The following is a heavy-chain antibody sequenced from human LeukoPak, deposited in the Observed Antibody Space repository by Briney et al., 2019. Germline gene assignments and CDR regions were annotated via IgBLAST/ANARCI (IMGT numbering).Heavy chain of an antibody. CDR1: GFTFSNVW. D-gene: IGHD3/OR15-3a*01. Sequence: GGSLRLSCAASGFTFSNVWMSWVRQVPGKGLEWVGRIKSKTDGGTAEYTAPVRSRFTISRDDAKNTLYPQMNSLRAEDTAVYYCARDPSRGLYYFDHWGQGTLVTVSS. CDR3: ARDPSRGLYYFDH. J-gene: IGHJ4*02. CDR2: IKSKTDGGTA. V-gene: IGHV3-15*01.